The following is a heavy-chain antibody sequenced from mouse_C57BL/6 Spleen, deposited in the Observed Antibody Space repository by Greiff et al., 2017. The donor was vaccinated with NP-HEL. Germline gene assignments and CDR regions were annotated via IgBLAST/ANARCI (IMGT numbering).Heavy chain of an antibody. CDR1: GYTFTSYW. J-gene: IGHJ3*01. D-gene: IGHD2-4*01. Sequence: QVQLQQPGAELVRPGSSVKLSCKASGYTFTSYWMHWVKQRPIQGLEWIGNIDPSDSETHYNQKFKDKATLTVDKSSSTAYMQLSSLTTEDSAVYYGAGGDDYDERSGFAYWGQGTLVTVSA. CDR3: AGGDDYDERSGFAY. V-gene: IGHV1-52*01. CDR2: IDPSDSET.